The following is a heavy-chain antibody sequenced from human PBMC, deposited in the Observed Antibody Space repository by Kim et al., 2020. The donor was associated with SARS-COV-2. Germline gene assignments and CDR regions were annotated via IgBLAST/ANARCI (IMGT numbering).Heavy chain of an antibody. J-gene: IGHJ3*02. V-gene: IGHV4-59*01. Sequence: PSLKSSVTISVATSTNQFSLKLSSVTAADTAVYYCARAPFGVVRLGGFDIWGQGTMVTVSS. CDR3: ARAPFGVVRLGGFDI. D-gene: IGHD3-3*01.